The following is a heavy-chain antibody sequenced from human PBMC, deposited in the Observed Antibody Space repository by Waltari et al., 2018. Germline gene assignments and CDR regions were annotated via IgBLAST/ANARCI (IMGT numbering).Heavy chain of an antibody. J-gene: IGHJ4*02. V-gene: IGHV3-74*01. Sequence: EVQLVQSGGDLVQPGGSLSVSCAASGSPLSDFWLQWVRQAPGKGLVWVARINEDGSRIDYAESVKGRFTISRDYAQNTMYLQMNSLRAEDTADYYCVRDMFGPLDYWGQGTLVTVSS. CDR3: VRDMFGPLDY. CDR2: INEDGSRI. CDR1: GSPLSDFW. D-gene: IGHD3-10*02.